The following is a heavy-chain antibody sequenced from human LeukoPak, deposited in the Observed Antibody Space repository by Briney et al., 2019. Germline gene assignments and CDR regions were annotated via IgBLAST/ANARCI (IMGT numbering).Heavy chain of an antibody. D-gene: IGHD2-15*01. Sequence: SETLSLTCTVSGGSISSYYWSWIRQPPGKGLEWIGYIYYSGSTNYNPSLKSRVTISVDTSKNQFSRKLSSVTAADTAVYYCASNTLDCSGGSCYPGYFQHWGQGNLVTVSS. V-gene: IGHV4-59*01. J-gene: IGHJ1*01. CDR3: ASNTLDCSGGSCYPGYFQH. CDR2: IYYSGST. CDR1: GGSISSYY.